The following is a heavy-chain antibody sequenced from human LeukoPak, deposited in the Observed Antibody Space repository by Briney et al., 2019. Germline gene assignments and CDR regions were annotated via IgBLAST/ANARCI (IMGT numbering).Heavy chain of an antibody. J-gene: IGHJ6*02. CDR1: GYTFTSYA. CDR2: INAGNGNT. D-gene: IGHD3-3*01. Sequence: ASVKVSCKASGYTFTSYAMHWVRQAPGQRLEWMGWINAGNGNTKYSQKFQGRVTITRDTSASTAYMELSSLRSEDTAVYYCARFLGPTSASVRYYGMDVWGQGTTVTVSS. V-gene: IGHV1-3*01. CDR3: ARFLGPTSASVRYYGMDV.